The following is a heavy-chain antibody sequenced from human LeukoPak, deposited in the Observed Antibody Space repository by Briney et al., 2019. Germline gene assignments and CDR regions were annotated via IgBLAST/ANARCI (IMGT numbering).Heavy chain of an antibody. V-gene: IGHV3-74*01. CDR2: INSDGSST. CDR3: AREGYSSGWYEPYDY. CDR1: GFTFSSYW. Sequence: GGSLILSCAASGFTFSSYWMHWVRPAPGKGLVWVSRINSDGSSTSYADSVKGRFTISRDNAKNTLYLQMNSLRAEDTAVYYCAREGYSSGWYEPYDYWGQGTLVTVSS. D-gene: IGHD6-19*01. J-gene: IGHJ4*02.